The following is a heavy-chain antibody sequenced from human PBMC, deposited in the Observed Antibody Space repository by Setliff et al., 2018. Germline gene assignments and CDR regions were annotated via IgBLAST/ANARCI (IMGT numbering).Heavy chain of an antibody. CDR3: ARDKDHIRGFDY. J-gene: IGHJ4*02. CDR1: GFTFSSYW. Sequence: GGSLRLSCAASGFTFSSYWMTWVRQAPGKGLEWVANIQEDGGQENYVDSVKGRFTISRDSARNSLYLHMNSLRDEDTAVYFCARDKDHIRGFDYWGRGALVTVSS. V-gene: IGHV3-7*03. CDR2: IQEDGGQE. D-gene: IGHD3-10*01.